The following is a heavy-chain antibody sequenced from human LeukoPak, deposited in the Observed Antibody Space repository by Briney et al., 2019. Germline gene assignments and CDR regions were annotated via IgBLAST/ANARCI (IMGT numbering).Heavy chain of an antibody. CDR3: ARDVRLGYCSGGSCAGVAFDI. D-gene: IGHD2-15*01. CDR2: IKQDGSEK. J-gene: IGHJ3*02. Sequence: QSGGSLRLSCAASGFTFSSYWMSWVRQAPGKGLEWVANIKQDGSEKYYVDSVKGRFTISRDNAKNSLYLQMNSLRAEDTAVYHCARDVRLGYCSGGSCAGVAFDIWGQGTMVTVSS. V-gene: IGHV3-7*03. CDR1: GFTFSSYW.